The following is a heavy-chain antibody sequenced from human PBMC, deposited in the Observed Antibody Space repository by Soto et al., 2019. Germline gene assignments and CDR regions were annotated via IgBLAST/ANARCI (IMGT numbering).Heavy chain of an antibody. CDR3: ARSPAY. J-gene: IGHJ4*02. CDR1: GGSISSGGYY. CDR2: IYYSGST. Sequence: QVQLQESGPGLVKPSQTLSLTCTVSGGSISSGGYYWSWIRQHPGKGLEWIGYIYYSGSTYYNPSVRSRVTRSVATSETKFSLKLSSVPAAATAVYYCARSPAYWGQGTLVPVSS. V-gene: IGHV4-31*03.